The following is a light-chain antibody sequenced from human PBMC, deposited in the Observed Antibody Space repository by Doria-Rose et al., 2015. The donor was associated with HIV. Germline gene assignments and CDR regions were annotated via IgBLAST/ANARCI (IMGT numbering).Light chain of an antibody. V-gene: IGLV2-14*01. CDR1: SSDVGGYNY. J-gene: IGLJ2*01. CDR3: SSYTSSSTLGVV. Sequence: QFVLTQPASVSGSPGQSITISCTGTSSDVGGYNYVSWYQQHPGKAPKPMIYEVSNRPSGVSNRFSGSKSGNTASLTISGLQAEDEADYYCSSYTSSSTLGVVFGGGTKLTVL. CDR2: EVS.